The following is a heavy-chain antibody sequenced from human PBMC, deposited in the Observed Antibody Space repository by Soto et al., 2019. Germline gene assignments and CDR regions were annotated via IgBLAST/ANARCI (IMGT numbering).Heavy chain of an antibody. Sequence: GGSLRLSCAASGFTFSSYSMNWVRQAPGKGLEWVSSISSSSSYIYYADSVKGRFTISRDNAKNSLYLQMNSLRAEDTAVYYCARSHCSGGSCYFGYWGQGTLVTVSS. CDR3: ARSHCSGGSCYFGY. CDR1: GFTFSSYS. V-gene: IGHV3-21*01. CDR2: ISSSSSYI. D-gene: IGHD2-15*01. J-gene: IGHJ4*02.